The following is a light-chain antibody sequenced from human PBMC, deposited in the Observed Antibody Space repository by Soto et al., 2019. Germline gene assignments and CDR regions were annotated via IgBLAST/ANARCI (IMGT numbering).Light chain of an antibody. Sequence: QPVLTQSPSASASLGASVKLTCTLSSGHSSYAIAWHQQQPEKGPRYLMKLNSDGSHSKGDGIPDRFSGSSSGAGRYLTISSRQSEDGADYYCQTWGTGIQGVFGGGTKVTVL. CDR2: LNSDGSH. CDR3: QTWGTGIQGV. J-gene: IGLJ2*01. CDR1: SGHSSYA. V-gene: IGLV4-69*01.